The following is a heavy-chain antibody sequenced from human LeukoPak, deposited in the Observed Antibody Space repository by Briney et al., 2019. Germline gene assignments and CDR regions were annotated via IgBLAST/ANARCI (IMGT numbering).Heavy chain of an antibody. CDR3: SRDSRWFLFDY. CDR2: IRSNTYGGNT. D-gene: IGHD6-13*01. V-gene: IGHV3-49*03. Sequence: HPGRSLSPSRTRSAFTVGVYATNSFRHRAGGWRGCVGLIRSNTYGGNTEYAASVNGRFTISRDDSNSIAFMQLNTLETEDTSLYYCSRDSRWFLFDYWGQGTLVTVSS. CDR1: AFTVGVYA. J-gene: IGHJ4*02.